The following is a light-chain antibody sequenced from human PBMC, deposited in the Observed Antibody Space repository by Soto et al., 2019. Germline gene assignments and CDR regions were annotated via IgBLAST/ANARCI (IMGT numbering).Light chain of an antibody. V-gene: IGKV1-5*03. J-gene: IGKJ4*01. CDR1: QSVSSW. CDR2: KAS. Sequence: DIQMTQSPSTLSASVGDRVTITFRASQSVSSWLAWYQQKPGKAPKLLIYKASSLEGGVPSRFSGSGSGTQFTLTISGLQPDDFATYYCQQYDSYSVTFGGGTKVDIK. CDR3: QQYDSYSVT.